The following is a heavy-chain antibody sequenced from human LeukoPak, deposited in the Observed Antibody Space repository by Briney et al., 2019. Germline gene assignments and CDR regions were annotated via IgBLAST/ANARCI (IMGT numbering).Heavy chain of an antibody. CDR3: ARDLTVTTSGVWFDP. J-gene: IGHJ5*02. V-gene: IGHV4-4*07. D-gene: IGHD4-17*01. Sequence: ASETLSLTCTVSGGSISSYYWSWIRQPAGKGLEWIGRIYTSGSTNYNPSLKSRVTMSADTSKNQFSLKLSSVTAADTAVYYCARDLTVTTSGVWFDPWGQGTLVTVSS. CDR2: IYTSGST. CDR1: GGSISSYY.